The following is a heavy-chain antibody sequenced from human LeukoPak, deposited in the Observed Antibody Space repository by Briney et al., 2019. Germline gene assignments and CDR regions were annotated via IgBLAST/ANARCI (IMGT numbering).Heavy chain of an antibody. V-gene: IGHV1-69*06. CDR3: AREGGILTGYYYYFDY. J-gene: IGHJ4*02. CDR1: GGSVSSYP. Sequence: SVKVSCKTSGGSVSSYPISWLRQAPGQGLDWMGRIISIFGTANYAQKFQGRVAITADKSTSTAYMELSSLRSEDTAVYYCAREGGILTGYYYYFDYWGQGTLVTVSS. D-gene: IGHD3-9*01. CDR2: IISIFGTA.